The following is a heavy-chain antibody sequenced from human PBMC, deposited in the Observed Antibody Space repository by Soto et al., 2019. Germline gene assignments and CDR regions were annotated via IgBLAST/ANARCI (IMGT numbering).Heavy chain of an antibody. CDR2: ISGSGGST. D-gene: IGHD5-12*01. CDR1: GFTFSSYA. CDR3: AKDSRRRDGYNYAFDI. Sequence: GGSLRLSCAASGFTFSSYAMSWVRQAPGKGLEWVSAISGSGGSTYYADSVKGRFTISRDNSKNTLYLQMNSLRAEDTAVYYCAKDSRRRDGYNYAFDIWGQGTMVTVSS. J-gene: IGHJ3*02. V-gene: IGHV3-23*01.